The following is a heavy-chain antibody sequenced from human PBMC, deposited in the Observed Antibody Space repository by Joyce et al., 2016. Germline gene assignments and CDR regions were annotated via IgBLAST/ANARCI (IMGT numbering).Heavy chain of an antibody. Sequence: EVQLMESGGGLVQPGGSLKLSCAASGFSFSDSTMHWVRQVSGKGLEWVGRIRSRAGSYETKYGASVKGRFTIARDDSKNMAYLQMSSLKTEDTAVYYCAGRRSGNYFYYHLDLWGNGTTVIVSS. CDR1: GFSFSDST. CDR3: AGRRSGNYFYYHLDL. J-gene: IGHJ6*03. D-gene: IGHD6-13*01. V-gene: IGHV3-73*02. CDR2: IRSRAGSYET.